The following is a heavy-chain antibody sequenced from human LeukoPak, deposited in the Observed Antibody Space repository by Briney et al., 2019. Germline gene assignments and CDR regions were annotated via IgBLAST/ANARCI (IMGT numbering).Heavy chain of an antibody. J-gene: IGHJ1*01. V-gene: IGHV4-30-4*01. CDR2: IYYSGST. Sequence: SETLSLTCTVSGGSISSGDYYWSWIRQPPGKGLEWIGYIYYSGSTYYNPSLKSRVTISVDTSKNQFSLKLSSVTAADTAVYYCARDPGYCSSTSCYAGGCFQHWGQGTLVTVSS. CDR1: GGSISSGDYY. D-gene: IGHD2-2*01. CDR3: ARDPGYCSSTSCYAGGCFQH.